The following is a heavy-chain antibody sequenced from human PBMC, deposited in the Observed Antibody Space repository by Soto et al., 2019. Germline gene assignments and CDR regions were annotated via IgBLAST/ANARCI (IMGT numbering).Heavy chain of an antibody. CDR1: GFTFSSYG. CDR3: AKDRVLRYFDGLEVDY. D-gene: IGHD3-9*01. J-gene: IGHJ4*02. CDR2: ISYDGSNK. Sequence: QVQLVESGGGVVQPGRSLRLSCAASGFTFSSYGMHWVRQAPGKGLEWVAVISYDGSNKYYADSVKGRFTISRDNSENTLYLQMNSLRAEDTAVYYCAKDRVLRYFDGLEVDYWGQGTLVTVSS. V-gene: IGHV3-30*18.